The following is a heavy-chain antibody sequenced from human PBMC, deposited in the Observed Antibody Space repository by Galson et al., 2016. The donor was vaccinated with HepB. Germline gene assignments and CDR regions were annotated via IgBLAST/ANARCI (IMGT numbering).Heavy chain of an antibody. Sequence: SLRLSCAASGFTFSNAWMSWVRQAPGKGLEWVGRIKSKTDGGTLDYAAPVKGRFTISRDDSKNTLYLQMNSLKTEDTAVYYCITMIVVAFIDYWGQGTLVTVSS. CDR1: GFTFSNAW. CDR3: ITMIVVAFIDY. D-gene: IGHD3-22*01. J-gene: IGHJ4*02. CDR2: IKSKTDGGTL. V-gene: IGHV3-15*01.